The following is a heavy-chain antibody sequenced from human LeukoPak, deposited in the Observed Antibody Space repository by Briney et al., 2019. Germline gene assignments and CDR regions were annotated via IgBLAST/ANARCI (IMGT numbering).Heavy chain of an antibody. CDR2: ISSSSSYI. J-gene: IGHJ3*02. D-gene: IGHD2-15*01. CDR1: GFTFSSYS. Sequence: PGGSLRLSCAASGFTFSSYSMNWVRQAPGKGLEWVSSISSSSSYIYYADSVQGRFTISRDNAKNSLYLQMNSLRAEDTAAYYCASIYCSGGSCYGAFDIWGQGTMVTVSS. V-gene: IGHV3-21*01. CDR3: ASIYCSGGSCYGAFDI.